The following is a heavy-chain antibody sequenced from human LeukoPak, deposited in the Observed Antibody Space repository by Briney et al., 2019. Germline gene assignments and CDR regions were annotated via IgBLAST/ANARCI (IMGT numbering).Heavy chain of an antibody. CDR2: VYPSGST. CDR1: GGSLNSASFY. J-gene: IGHJ5*02. V-gene: IGHV4-61*02. CDR3: ARVPGVYYDSLTGYGSGWFAP. Sequence: SETLSLTCTVSGGSLNSASFYWTWIRQSAGKGLEWIGRVYPSGSTAYNPSLKGGVTISIDTSRNQFFLRVRYMTAADTAVYYCARVPGVYYDSLTGYGSGWFAPWSQGTLVTASS. D-gene: IGHD3-9*01.